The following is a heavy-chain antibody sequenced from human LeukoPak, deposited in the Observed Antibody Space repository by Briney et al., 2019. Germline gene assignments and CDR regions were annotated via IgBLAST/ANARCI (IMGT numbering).Heavy chain of an antibody. V-gene: IGHV3-30*02. Sequence: RPGGSLRLSCAASGFTFSSYGMHWVRQAPGKGLEWVAFIRYDGSNKYYADSVKGRFTFSRDNSKNTLYLQMNSLRAEDTAVYYCARGPNYGDSFPNWYFDLWGRGTLVTVSS. D-gene: IGHD4-17*01. CDR2: IRYDGSNK. J-gene: IGHJ2*01. CDR1: GFTFSSYG. CDR3: ARGPNYGDSFPNWYFDL.